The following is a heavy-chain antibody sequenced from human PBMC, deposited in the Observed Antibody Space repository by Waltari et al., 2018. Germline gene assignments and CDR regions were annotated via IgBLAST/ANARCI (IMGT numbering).Heavy chain of an antibody. D-gene: IGHD3-3*01. J-gene: IGHJ4*02. CDR2: ISSSSSYT. CDR3: ASLSPFLLEWPQVDC. CDR1: GFTFSDYY. V-gene: IGHV3-11*06. Sequence: QVQLVESGGGLVKPGGSLRLSCAASGFTFSDYYMSWIRQAPGKGLEWVSYISSSSSYTNYADSVKGRFTISRDKAKNSLYLQMNSLRAEDTAVYYCASLSPFLLEWPQVDCWGQGTLVTVSS.